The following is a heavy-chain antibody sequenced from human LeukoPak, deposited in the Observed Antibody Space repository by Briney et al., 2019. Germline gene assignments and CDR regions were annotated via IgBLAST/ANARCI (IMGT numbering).Heavy chain of an antibody. Sequence: GGSLRLSCVASGLNFDDSAMHWVRQAPGKGLEWVSLISADGGSTFSADSVKGRFSISRDNSRNSLYLQMNSLRSEDSAMYYCAKESGKFDYWGQGTLVAVSS. CDR2: ISADGGST. J-gene: IGHJ4*02. V-gene: IGHV3-43*02. CDR1: GLNFDDSA. CDR3: AKESGKFDY.